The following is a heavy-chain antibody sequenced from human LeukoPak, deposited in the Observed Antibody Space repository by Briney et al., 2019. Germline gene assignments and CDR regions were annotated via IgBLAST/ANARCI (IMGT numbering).Heavy chain of an antibody. V-gene: IGHV1-18*01. CDR2: ISAYNGNT. CDR1: GYTFTSYG. Sequence: ASVNVSCKASGYTFTSYGISWVRQAPGQGLEWMGWISAYNGNTNYAQKLQGRVTMTTDTSTSTAYMELRSLRSEDTAVYYCARGSGSGQKYNWFDPWGQGTLVTVSS. J-gene: IGHJ5*02. CDR3: ARGSGSGQKYNWFDP. D-gene: IGHD3-3*01.